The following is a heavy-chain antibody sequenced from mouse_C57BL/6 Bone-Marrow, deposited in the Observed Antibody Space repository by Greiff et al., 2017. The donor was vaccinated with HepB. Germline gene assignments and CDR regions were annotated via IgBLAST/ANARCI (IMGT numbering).Heavy chain of an antibody. D-gene: IGHD3-2*02. CDR1: GYAFSSSW. J-gene: IGHJ4*01. V-gene: IGHV1-82*01. CDR2: IYPGDGDT. Sequence: QVQLQQSGPELVKPGASVKISCKASGYAFSSSWMNWVKQRPGKGLEWIGRIYPGDGDTNYNGKFKGKATLTADKSSSTAYMQLSSLTSEDSAVYFCARWMAAQARDYAMDYWGQGTSVTVSS. CDR3: ARWMAAQARDYAMDY.